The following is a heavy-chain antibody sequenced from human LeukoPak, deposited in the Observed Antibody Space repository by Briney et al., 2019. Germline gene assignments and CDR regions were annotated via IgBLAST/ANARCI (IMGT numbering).Heavy chain of an antibody. V-gene: IGHV1-69-2*01. Sequence: ASVKVSCKVSGYTFTDYYMHWVQQAPGKGLEWMGLVDPEDGETIYAEKFQGRVTTTADTSTDTAYMELSSLRSEDTAVYYCAKGYSYGRKLNYWGQGTLVTVSS. CDR3: AKGYSYGRKLNY. D-gene: IGHD5-18*01. J-gene: IGHJ4*02. CDR1: GYTFTDYY. CDR2: VDPEDGET.